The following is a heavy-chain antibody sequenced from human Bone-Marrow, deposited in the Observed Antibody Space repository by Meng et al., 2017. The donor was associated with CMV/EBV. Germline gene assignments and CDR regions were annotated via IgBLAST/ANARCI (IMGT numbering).Heavy chain of an antibody. CDR1: GGSISSYY. J-gene: IGHJ4*02. CDR2: IYYSGST. CDR3: ASTLGTGGGY. D-gene: IGHD3-10*01. Sequence: GSLRLSCNVSGGSISSYYWSWIRQPPGKGLEWIGYIYYSGSTNYNPSLKSRVTISVDTSKNQFALKLSAVTAADTAVYYCASTLGTGGGYWGQGTLVTVSS. V-gene: IGHV4-59*01.